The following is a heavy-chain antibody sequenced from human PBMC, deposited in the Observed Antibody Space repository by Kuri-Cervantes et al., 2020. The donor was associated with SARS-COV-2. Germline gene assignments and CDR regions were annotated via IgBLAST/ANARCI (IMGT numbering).Heavy chain of an antibody. CDR1: GGSISSSSYY. Sequence: GSLRLSCTVSGGSISSSSYYWGWIRQPPGEGLEWIGSIYYSGSTYYNPSLKSRVTISVDTSKNQFSLKLSSVTAADTAVYYCARALWSGYCTFDIWGQGTMVTVSS. CDR3: ARALWSGYCTFDI. D-gene: IGHD3-3*01. J-gene: IGHJ3*02. CDR2: IYYSGST. V-gene: IGHV4-39*01.